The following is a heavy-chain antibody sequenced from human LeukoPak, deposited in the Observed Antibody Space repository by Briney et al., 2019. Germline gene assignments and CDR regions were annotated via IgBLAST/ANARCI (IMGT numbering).Heavy chain of an antibody. J-gene: IGHJ3*02. D-gene: IGHD3-22*01. Sequence: GGSLRLSCAASGFTFSSYSMNWVRQAPGKGLEWVSSISSSSSYIYYADSVKGRFTISRDNAKNSLYLQMNSLRAEDTAVYYCARDMRDADITMIVVGAFDIWGQGTMVTVSS. V-gene: IGHV3-21*01. CDR2: ISSSSSYI. CDR3: ARDMRDADITMIVVGAFDI. CDR1: GFTFSSYS.